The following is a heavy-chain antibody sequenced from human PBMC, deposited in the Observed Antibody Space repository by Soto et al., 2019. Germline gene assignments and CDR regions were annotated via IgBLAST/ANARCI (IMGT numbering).Heavy chain of an antibody. J-gene: IGHJ4*02. D-gene: IGHD2-8*01. V-gene: IGHV3-30*03. CDR1: GFDFSNSG. Sequence: QVKLVESGGGVVQPGTSLRLSCTASGFDFSNSGIQWVRQTPGKGLEWVALISFDGDKYYVDSVKGRFTISSDNPTNTVDLQMNRLRPEDTGVYYCARDYARGGCQFWGQGTLVTVSS. CDR2: ISFDGDK. CDR3: ARDYARGGCQF.